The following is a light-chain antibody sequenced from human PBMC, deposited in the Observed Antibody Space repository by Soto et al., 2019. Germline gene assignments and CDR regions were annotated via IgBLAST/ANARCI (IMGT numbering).Light chain of an antibody. Sequence: EIVVTQSPATLSVSPGERATLSCRASQSVGNNFAWYQQKPGQAPRLLIFATSTRATGVPARFSGSGSGTEFSIPIISLQPEDFAVYYCQQYCDWPLTFGGGAKVEIE. J-gene: IGKJ4*01. CDR1: QSVGNN. CDR2: ATS. CDR3: QQYCDWPLT. V-gene: IGKV3-15*01.